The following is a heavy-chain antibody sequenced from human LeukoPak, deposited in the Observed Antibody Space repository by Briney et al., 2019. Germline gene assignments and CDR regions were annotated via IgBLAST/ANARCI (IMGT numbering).Heavy chain of an antibody. V-gene: IGHV3-7*04. CDR2: IKEDGREK. D-gene: IGHD3-22*01. J-gene: IGHJ4*02. CDR1: GFTFSSYW. Sequence: GGSLRLSCAASGFTFSSYWMSWVRQAPGKGLEWVANIKEDGREKYYVDSVEGRFTISRDNAKNSLYLQMNRLRVEDTAVYYCARSSYYYDSSANYWGQGTMVTVSS. CDR3: ARSSYYYDSSANY.